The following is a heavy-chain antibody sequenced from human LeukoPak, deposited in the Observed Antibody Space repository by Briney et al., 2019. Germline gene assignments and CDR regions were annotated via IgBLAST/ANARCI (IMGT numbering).Heavy chain of an antibody. CDR1: GFSFSDYA. D-gene: IGHD3-22*01. V-gene: IGHV3-23*01. J-gene: IGHJ4*02. CDR2: ITGSGQTK. Sequence: PGGSLRLSCLVSGFSFSDYAMSWVRRAPGKGLEWVSAITGSGQTKYYTDSMKGRFTMSRDNSKNTLYLQMNSLRDEDTAEYFCAKESLVVIESYFDNWGQGTLVIVSS. CDR3: AKESLVVIESYFDN.